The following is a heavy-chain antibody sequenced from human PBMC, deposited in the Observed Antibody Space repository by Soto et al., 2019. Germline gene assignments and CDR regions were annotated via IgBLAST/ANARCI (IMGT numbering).Heavy chain of an antibody. CDR2: ISSSGGNT. V-gene: IGHV3-11*01. J-gene: IGHJ4*02. Sequence: PGGSLRLSCAASGFTFSDYYMSWIRQAPGKGLEWVSYISSSGGNTYYADSVKGRFTISRDNSKNTLYLQMNSLRAEDTAVYYCAKGRSGWYSGSTEYYFDYWGQGTLVTVSS. CDR1: GFTFSDYY. D-gene: IGHD6-19*01. CDR3: AKGRSGWYSGSTEYYFDY.